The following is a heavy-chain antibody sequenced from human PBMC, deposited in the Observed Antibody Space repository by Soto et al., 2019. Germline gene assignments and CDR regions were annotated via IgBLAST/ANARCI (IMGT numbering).Heavy chain of an antibody. J-gene: IGHJ4*02. CDR3: ARDEDGDYDFDY. D-gene: IGHD4-17*01. CDR2: ISRGSSTI. V-gene: IGHV3-48*02. CDR1: GFTFSSYG. Sequence: EVQLVESGGGLVQPGGSLRLSCAASGFTFSSYGMNWVRQAPGMGLEWISYISRGSSTIYYADSVKGRFTISRDNAKNSLYLQMNSLRDEDTAVYYCARDEDGDYDFDYWGQGTLVSVSS.